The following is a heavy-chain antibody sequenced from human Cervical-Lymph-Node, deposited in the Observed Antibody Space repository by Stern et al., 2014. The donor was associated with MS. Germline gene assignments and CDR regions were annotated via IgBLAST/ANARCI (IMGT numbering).Heavy chain of an antibody. CDR3: ARARGYSYGYFDY. J-gene: IGHJ4*02. D-gene: IGHD5-18*01. CDR1: GYTFTSYA. CDR2: INAGNGNT. Sequence: VQLVQSGAEVKKPGASVKVSCKASGYTFTSYAMHWVRQAPGQRLEWMGWINAGNGNTKYSQKFQGRVTITRDTSASTAYMELSSLRSEDTAVYYCARARGYSYGYFDYWGQGTLVTVSS. V-gene: IGHV1-3*01.